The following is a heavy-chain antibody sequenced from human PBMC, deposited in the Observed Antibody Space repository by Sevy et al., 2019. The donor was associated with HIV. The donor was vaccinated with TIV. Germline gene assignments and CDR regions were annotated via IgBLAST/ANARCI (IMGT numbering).Heavy chain of an antibody. CDR3: AIDHRRDGMIVVPFEK. J-gene: IGHJ4*02. D-gene: IGHD3-22*01. Sequence: GGSLRLSCAASGLSFSNAWMAWVRQAPGKGLEWVGRIRSETGGGTTDFAAFAKGKFTIPRDDPKNMLYLQMNSLKTEDTAVYYCAIDHRRDGMIVVPFEKWGLGTLVTVSS. CDR2: IRSETGGGTT. CDR1: GLSFSNAW. V-gene: IGHV3-15*01.